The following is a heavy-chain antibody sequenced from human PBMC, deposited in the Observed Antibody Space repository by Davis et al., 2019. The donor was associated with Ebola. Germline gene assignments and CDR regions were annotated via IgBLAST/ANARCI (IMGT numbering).Heavy chain of an antibody. Sequence: PGGSLRLSCAPSGFTFSSYGMHWVRQAPGKGLEWVAVIWYDGSNKYYADSVKGRFTISRDNSKNTLYLQMNSLRAEDTAVYYCAREGWLPSFDYWGQGTLVTVSS. CDR3: AREGWLPSFDY. D-gene: IGHD5-12*01. CDR2: IWYDGSNK. V-gene: IGHV3-33*01. J-gene: IGHJ4*02. CDR1: GFTFSSYG.